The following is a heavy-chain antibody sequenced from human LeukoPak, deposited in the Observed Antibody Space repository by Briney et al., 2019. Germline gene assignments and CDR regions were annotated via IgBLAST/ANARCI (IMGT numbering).Heavy chain of an antibody. D-gene: IGHD3-9*01. CDR1: GGSITGYD. Sequence: SETLSRTGAGDGGSITGYDWSWIRQAPGRGLEWVGEIHYTGVTSYNPSPKSRATISTDTSKNQFSLRLSSVTAADTAVYYCARGNILTGYCFDFWGQGALVTVSS. CDR3: ARGNILTGYCFDF. J-gene: IGHJ4*02. CDR2: IHYTGVT. V-gene: IGHV4-34*01.